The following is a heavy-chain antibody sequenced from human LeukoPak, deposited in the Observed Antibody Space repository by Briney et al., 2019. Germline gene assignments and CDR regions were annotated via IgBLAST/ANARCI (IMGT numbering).Heavy chain of an antibody. CDR2: IYYSGST. D-gene: IGHD6-13*01. V-gene: IGHV4-39*01. CDR3: ARLGPDSRIIIGSSFDY. J-gene: IGHJ4*02. Sequence: WIRQPPGKGLEWIGSIYYSGSTYYNPSLKSRVTISVDTSKNQFSLKLSSVTAADTAVYYCARLGPDSRIIIGSSFDYWGQGTLVTVSS.